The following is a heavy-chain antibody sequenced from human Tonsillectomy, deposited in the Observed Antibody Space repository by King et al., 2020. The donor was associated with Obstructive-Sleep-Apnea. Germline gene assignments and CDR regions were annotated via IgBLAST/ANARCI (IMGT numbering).Heavy chain of an antibody. CDR3: ARSGSGMDV. Sequence: QLQESGPGLVKPSETLSLTCTVSGGSISSYYWSWIRQPPGKGLEWSGYIYYSGSTNYNPSLKIRVTISVDTSKNQFSLKLSSVTAADTAVYYCARSGSGMDVWGQGTTVTVSS. J-gene: IGHJ6*02. D-gene: IGHD1-26*01. CDR2: IYYSGST. CDR1: GGSISSYY. V-gene: IGHV4-59*08.